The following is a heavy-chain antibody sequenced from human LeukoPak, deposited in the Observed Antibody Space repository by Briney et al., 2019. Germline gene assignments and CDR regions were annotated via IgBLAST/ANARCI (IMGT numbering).Heavy chain of an antibody. D-gene: IGHD3-10*01. Sequence: GGSLRLSCAASGFTVSSNYMSWVRQAPGKGLESVSLFYRGGSTYYADSVTGRFTISRDYSKNALCLQMNSLRAEDTAVYYCARVRRLGSDFDYWGQGTLVTVSS. CDR1: GFTVSSNY. J-gene: IGHJ4*02. CDR3: ARVRRLGSDFDY. CDR2: FYRGGST. V-gene: IGHV3-66*01.